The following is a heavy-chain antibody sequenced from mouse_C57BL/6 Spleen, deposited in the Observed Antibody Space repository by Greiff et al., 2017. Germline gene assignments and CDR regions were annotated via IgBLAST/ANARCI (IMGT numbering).Heavy chain of an antibody. V-gene: IGHV1-53*01. CDR3: AREGMDYDDAAWFAY. CDR1: GYTFTSYW. D-gene: IGHD2-4*01. J-gene: IGHJ3*01. Sequence: QVQLQQPGTELVKPGASVKLSCKASGYTFTSYWMHWVKQRPGQGLEWIGNINPSNGGTNYNEKFKSKATLTVDKSSSTAYMQLSSLTSEDAAVYYCAREGMDYDDAAWFAYWGQGTLVTVSA. CDR2: INPSNGGT.